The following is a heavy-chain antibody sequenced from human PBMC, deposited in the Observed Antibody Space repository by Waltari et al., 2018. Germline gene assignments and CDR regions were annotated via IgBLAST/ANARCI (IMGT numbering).Heavy chain of an antibody. J-gene: IGHJ4*02. D-gene: IGHD6-13*01. CDR2: IYTSGST. V-gene: IGHV4-4*07. Sequence: QVQLQESGPGLVKPSATLSLTCTVSGGSISSYYWSWIRQPAGKGLEWIGRIYTSGSTNYNPSRKSRVTRSVDTSKNQFSLKLSSVTAADTAVYYCARDSSSWYFDYLDYWGQGTLVTVSS. CDR3: ARDSSSWYFDYLDY. CDR1: GGSISSYY.